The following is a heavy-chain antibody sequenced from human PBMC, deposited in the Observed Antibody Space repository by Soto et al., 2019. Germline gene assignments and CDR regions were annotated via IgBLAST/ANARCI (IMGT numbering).Heavy chain of an antibody. CDR1: GGTFSSYS. Sequence: QVHLVQSGAEVKKPGSSVRVSCKTSGGTFSSYSFTWVRQAPGQGLELMVEIIPILTTANFAQKFQSRVTITADEPTSTVYIDLSSLSPDDTAVYYCARVDYDSTYGFYYYGLDVWGQGTTVTVSS. J-gene: IGHJ6*02. CDR3: ARVDYDSTYGFYYYGLDV. CDR2: IIPILTTA. V-gene: IGHV1-69*01. D-gene: IGHD3-10*01.